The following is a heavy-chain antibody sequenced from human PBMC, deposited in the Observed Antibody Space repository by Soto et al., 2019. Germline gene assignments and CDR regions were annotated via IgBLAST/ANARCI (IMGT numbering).Heavy chain of an antibody. J-gene: IGHJ5*02. CDR3: TREAVVAENWFDP. V-gene: IGHV1-3*01. CDR2: MNPKTGNI. CDR1: GYAFVDYA. Sequence: ASVKVSCKASGYAFVDYALHWVRQAPGQGLEWVGWMNPKTGNIKSSHKFEDRVSITRDTATSTAYMELSGLRSEDTAVYFCTREAVVAENWFDPWGQGTLVTVSS. D-gene: IGHD3-22*01.